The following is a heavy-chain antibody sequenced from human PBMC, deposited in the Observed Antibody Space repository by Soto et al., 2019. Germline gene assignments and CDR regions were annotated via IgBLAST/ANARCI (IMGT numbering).Heavy chain of an antibody. D-gene: IGHD3-10*01. Sequence: QVRLQESGPGLVRPSETLSLTCTASGVSISSAGYYWSWIRHHPGKGLEWIGTTFYSASTYYNPSLKSATSISVDTSQNQFSLNLSSVTAADTAVYYCASPSMLRGVIAFDQWGPGIHVTVSS. J-gene: IGHJ4*02. CDR1: GVSISSAGYY. CDR2: TFYSAST. CDR3: ASPSMLRGVIAFDQ. V-gene: IGHV4-31*01.